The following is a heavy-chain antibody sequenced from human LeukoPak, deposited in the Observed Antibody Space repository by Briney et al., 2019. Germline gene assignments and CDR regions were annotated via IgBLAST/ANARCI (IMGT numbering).Heavy chain of an antibody. CDR2: IYYSGST. CDR1: GRSISSSSYY. V-gene: IGHV4-39*07. J-gene: IGHJ5*02. Sequence: SETLSLTCTSSGRSISSSSYYWGWIRQPPGKGLECIGSIYYSGSTYYNPSLKSRVTISVDTSKNQFSLKLTSVTAADTAVYYCAKMPWFGELPAAWGQGTLVTVSS. CDR3: AKMPWFGELPAA. D-gene: IGHD3-10*01.